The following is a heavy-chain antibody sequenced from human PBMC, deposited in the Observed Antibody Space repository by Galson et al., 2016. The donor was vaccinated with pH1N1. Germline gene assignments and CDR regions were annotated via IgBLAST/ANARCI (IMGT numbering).Heavy chain of an antibody. CDR3: ASPRPLLRYFDWLLPGGLDY. CDR1: GYTFTSYA. J-gene: IGHJ4*02. Sequence: SVKVSCKASGYTFTSYAMNWVRQAPGQGLEWMGWINTNTGNPTYAQGFTGRFVFSLDTSGSTTSLHISSLKAEDTAVYYCASPRPLLRYFDWLLPGGLDYWGQGTLVTVSS. CDR2: INTNTGNP. V-gene: IGHV7-4-1*02. D-gene: IGHD3-9*01.